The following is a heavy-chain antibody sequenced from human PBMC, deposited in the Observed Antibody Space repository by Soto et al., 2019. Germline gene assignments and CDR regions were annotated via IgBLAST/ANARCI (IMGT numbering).Heavy chain of an antibody. CDR2: MYNTGST. Sequence: SETLCLTSTGSGGSIRRDAWSWIRQPPGKGLEWIGYMYNTGSTIYNPSLKSRVTISVDTSKNQFSLKLNSVTAADTAVYYCATLPPRIVVVVLPIPSWGQGTLVTVS. V-gene: IGHV4-59*01. CDR1: GGSIRRDA. CDR3: ATLPPRIVVVVLPIPS. J-gene: IGHJ4*02. D-gene: IGHD2-15*01.